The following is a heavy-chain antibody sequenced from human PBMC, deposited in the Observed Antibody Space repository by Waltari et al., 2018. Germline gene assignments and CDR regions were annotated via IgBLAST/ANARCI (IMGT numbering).Heavy chain of an antibody. Sequence: QVQLVESGGGVVQPGGSLRLSCAASGFTFSSYGMHWVRQAPGKGLEWVAFIRYDGSNKYYADSVEGRFTISRDNAKNSMYLQMDSLRAEDTAVYHCAREATGVGFDFWGQGSMVTVSS. J-gene: IGHJ3*01. V-gene: IGHV3-30*02. CDR3: AREATGVGFDF. CDR1: GFTFSSYG. CDR2: IRYDGSNK. D-gene: IGHD3-16*01.